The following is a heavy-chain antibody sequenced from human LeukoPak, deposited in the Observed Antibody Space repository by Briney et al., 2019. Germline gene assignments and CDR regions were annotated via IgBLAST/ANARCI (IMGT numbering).Heavy chain of an antibody. CDR3: ARAQTGATSYFFDD. CDR1: GFTSSSYA. V-gene: IGHV3-64*01. D-gene: IGHD1-7*01. CDR2: INTNGGAT. J-gene: IGHJ4*02. Sequence: GGSLRLSCAASGFTSSSYAMYWVRQAPGKGLEYVSGINTNGGATFYAKSVKGRFTISRDDSKNTLYLHMGSLRGEDMAVYYCARAQTGATSYFFDDWGQGTLVTVSS.